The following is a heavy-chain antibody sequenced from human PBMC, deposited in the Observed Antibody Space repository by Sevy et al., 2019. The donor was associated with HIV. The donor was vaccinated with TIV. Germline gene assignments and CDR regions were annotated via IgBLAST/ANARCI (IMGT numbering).Heavy chain of an antibody. CDR2: LKSDVYGGTV. CDR3: TRWKAAQSILDY. D-gene: IGHD2-21*01. J-gene: IGHJ4*02. V-gene: IGHV3-49*04. Sequence: GGSLRLSCTASGFTFGDYCMSWVRQAPGKGLEWVAFLKSDVYGGTVDHAASVRGGLVISTDDSKTIAYLQMNDLKTEDTGGYYCTRWKAAQSILDYWGQGALVTVSS. CDR1: GFTFGDYC.